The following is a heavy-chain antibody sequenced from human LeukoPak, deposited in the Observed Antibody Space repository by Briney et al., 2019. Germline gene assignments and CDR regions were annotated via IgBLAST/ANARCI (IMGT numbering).Heavy chain of an antibody. CDR2: ISSSGDDT. CDR1: GFTLNNYG. Sequence: GGSLRLSCAASGFTLNNYGMNWVRQAPGKGLEWVSLISSSGDDTYYADSVKGRFTISRDNSRNTLYLHMDSLRVEDTGNYYCATGTTDLHYWGQGTRVTVSS. V-gene: IGHV3-23*01. J-gene: IGHJ4*02. CDR3: ATGTTDLHY.